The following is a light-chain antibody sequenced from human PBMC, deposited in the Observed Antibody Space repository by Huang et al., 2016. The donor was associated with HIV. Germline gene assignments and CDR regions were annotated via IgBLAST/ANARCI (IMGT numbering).Light chain of an antibody. CDR3: QQSDSTPLT. J-gene: IGKJ4*01. Sequence: DIQMTQSPSSLSASVGDRVTITCRASQCISTYLNWYQQKPGKAPKLLFHVASTLQSGVPSRFSGSGSGTDFTLTISSLQPEDFATYYCQQSDSTPLTFGGGTRVENK. V-gene: IGKV1-39*01. CDR1: QCISTY. CDR2: VAS.